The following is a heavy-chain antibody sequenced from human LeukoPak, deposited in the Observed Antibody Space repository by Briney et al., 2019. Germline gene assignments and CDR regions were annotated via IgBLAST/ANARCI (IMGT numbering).Heavy chain of an antibody. CDR2: INSDGSST. Sequence: GGSLRLSCAASGFTFSSYWMHSVRQAPGKGLVWVSRINSDGSSTSYADSVKGRFTISRDNAKNTLYLQMNSLRAEDTAVYYCARSGSTGRPFDYWGQGTLVTVSS. V-gene: IGHV3-74*01. J-gene: IGHJ4*02. CDR1: GFTFSSYW. CDR3: ARSGSTGRPFDY. D-gene: IGHD1-26*01.